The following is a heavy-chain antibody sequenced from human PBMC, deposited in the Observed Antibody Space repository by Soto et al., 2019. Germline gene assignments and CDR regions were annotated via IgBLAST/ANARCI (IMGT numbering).Heavy chain of an antibody. CDR2: IVVGSGKT. V-gene: IGHV1-58*01. J-gene: IGHJ4*02. CDR1: GFTFGRCA. D-gene: IGHD3-22*01. Sequence: ASVKVSWKGSGFTFGRCAVHWVRQSREQGLEWIGWIVVGSGKTDYAQKLQERVTITRDFSTSTASMELSSPSSEDTAVYYCAATLDWGSYDVGGYPSWGQGTLVTVSS. CDR3: AATLDWGSYDVGGYPS.